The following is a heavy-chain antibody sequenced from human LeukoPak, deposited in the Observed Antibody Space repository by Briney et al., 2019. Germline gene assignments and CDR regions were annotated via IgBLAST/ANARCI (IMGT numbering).Heavy chain of an antibody. CDR1: GGSFSGYY. Sequence: SETLSLTCGVYGGSFSGYYWSWIRQSPGKGLEWIGEINHSGFTNSNPSLKSRVTMSADTSKNQFSLKVSSVTAADTAVYFCARDPGYWGQGTLVTVSS. CDR2: INHSGFT. J-gene: IGHJ4*02. V-gene: IGHV4-34*01. CDR3: ARDPGY.